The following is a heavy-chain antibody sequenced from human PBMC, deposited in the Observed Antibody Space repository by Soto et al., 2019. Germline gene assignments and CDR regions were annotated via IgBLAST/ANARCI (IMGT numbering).Heavy chain of an antibody. D-gene: IGHD3-3*01. CDR2: IKQDGSEK. CDR3: ARILEGFDY. V-gene: IGHV3-7*01. Sequence: GGSLRLSCTASGFTFNTYGMHWVRQAPGKGLEWVANIKQDGSEKYYADSVKGRFTISRDNAKNSLYLQMNSLRAEDTAVYYCARILEGFDYWGQGTLVTVSS. J-gene: IGHJ4*02. CDR1: GFTFNTYG.